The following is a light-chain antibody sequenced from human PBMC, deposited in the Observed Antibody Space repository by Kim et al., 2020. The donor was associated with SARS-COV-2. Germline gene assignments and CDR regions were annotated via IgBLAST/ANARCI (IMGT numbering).Light chain of an antibody. J-gene: IGLJ2*01. Sequence: TSPSTIYAGNNSVYRYQHKPGSPPRYLLFYFSEQDNGQRSGVPRRFSGSKDASANTGILIVSGLQSEDEADYYCLIWPRNAVLFGGGTKLTVL. V-gene: IGLV5-37*01. CDR3: LIWPRNAVL. CDR2: YFSEQDN. CDR1: STIYAGNNS.